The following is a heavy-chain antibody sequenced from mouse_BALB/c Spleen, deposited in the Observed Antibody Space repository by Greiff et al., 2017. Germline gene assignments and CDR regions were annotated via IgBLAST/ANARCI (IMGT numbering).Heavy chain of an antibody. V-gene: IGHV1-7*01. J-gene: IGHJ4*01. D-gene: IGHD2-1*01. CDR3: TRGYGKTGLYAMDY. CDR1: GYTFTSYW. CDR2: INPSTGYT. Sequence: VQLQQSGAELAKPGASVKMSCKASGYTFTSYWMHWVKQRPGQGLEWIGYINPSTGYTEYNQKFKDKATLTADKSSSTAYMQLSSLTSEDSAVYYCTRGYGKTGLYAMDYWGQGTSVTVSS.